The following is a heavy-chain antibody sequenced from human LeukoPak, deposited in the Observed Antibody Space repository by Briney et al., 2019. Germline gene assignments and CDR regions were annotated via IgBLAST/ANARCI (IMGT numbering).Heavy chain of an antibody. CDR3: ARECSTCSYYFDY. D-gene: IGHD2-2*01. CDR1: GFTVSSNY. J-gene: IGHJ4*02. CDR2: IYSGGST. Sequence: PGGSLRLSCAASGFTVSSNYMSWVRQAPGKGLEWVSVIYSGGSTYYADSVKGRFTISRDNSKNTLYLQVNSLRAEDTAVYYCARECSTCSYYFDYWGQGTLVTVSS. V-gene: IGHV3-66*02.